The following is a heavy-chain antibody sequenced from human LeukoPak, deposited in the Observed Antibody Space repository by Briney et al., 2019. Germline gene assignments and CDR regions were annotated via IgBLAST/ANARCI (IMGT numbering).Heavy chain of an antibody. CDR2: SSTEGSRT. CDR1: GFTFSSYW. V-gene: IGHV3-74*01. CDR3: AREDTAMADAFDI. Sequence: GGSLRLSCAASGFTFSSYWMHWVRQAPGEGLVWVSRSSTEGSRTSYADSVKGRFTISRDNAKNTLYLQMNSLRAEDTAVYSCAREDTAMADAFDIWGQGTMVTVSS. D-gene: IGHD5-18*01. J-gene: IGHJ3*02.